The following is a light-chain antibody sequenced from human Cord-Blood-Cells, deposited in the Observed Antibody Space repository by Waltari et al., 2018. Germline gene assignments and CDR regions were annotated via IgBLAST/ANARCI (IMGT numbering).Light chain of an antibody. V-gene: IGKV2-30*01. CDR3: MQGTHWPIT. J-gene: IGKJ5*01. Sequence: DVVMTQSPLSLPVTLGQPASISCSSSQSLVYSDGNTYLNWFQQRPGQSPRRLIYKVSNRDSGVPDRFSGSGSGTECTLKISRVEAEDVGVYYCMQGTHWPITFGQGTRLEIK. CDR2: KVS. CDR1: QSLVYSDGNTY.